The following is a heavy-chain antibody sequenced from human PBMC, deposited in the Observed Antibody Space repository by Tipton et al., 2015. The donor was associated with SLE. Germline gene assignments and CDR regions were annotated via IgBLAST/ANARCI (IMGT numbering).Heavy chain of an antibody. J-gene: IGHJ4*02. V-gene: IGHV4-61*02. D-gene: IGHD1-26*01. Sequence: PGLVKPSQTLSLTCTVSGGSIDGGSFYWSWIRQPAGKGLEWIGQIFASGSTGYNPSLQSRVTISLDTSKNQFSLRLSSVTAADTAVYYCARGFGGSYSDFWGQGTLVTGSS. CDR1: GGSIDGGSFY. CDR3: ARGFGGSYSDF. CDR2: IFASGST.